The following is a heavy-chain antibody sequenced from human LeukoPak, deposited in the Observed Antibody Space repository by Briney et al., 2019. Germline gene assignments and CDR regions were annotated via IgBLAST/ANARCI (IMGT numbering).Heavy chain of an antibody. J-gene: IGHJ6*02. CDR1: GFTFSSYG. CDR2: MSFDVRNT. D-gene: IGHD5-18*01. CDR3: AFLEGYSYGTGSSYGTDV. V-gene: IGHV3-30*03. Sequence: PGGSLRLSCAASGFTFSSYGMHWVRQAPGKGLEWVAVMSFDVRNTYYSESVKGRFTITRDNFRNTLYLQMNSLRTEDTAVYYCAFLEGYSYGTGSSYGTDVWGQGTAVTVS.